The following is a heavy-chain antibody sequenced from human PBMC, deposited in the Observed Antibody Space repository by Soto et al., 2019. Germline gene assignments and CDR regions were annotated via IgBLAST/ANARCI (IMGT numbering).Heavy chain of an antibody. V-gene: IGHV1-3*01. J-gene: IGHJ4*02. D-gene: IGHD3-22*01. CDR2: INAGNGNT. CDR3: ARDYYDSSGTTPVPFDY. Sequence: GASVKVSCKASGYTFTSYAMHWVRQAPGQRLEWMGWINAGNGNTKYSQKFQGRVTITRDTSASTAYMELSSLRSEDTAVYYCARDYYDSSGTTPVPFDYWGQGTLVTVSS. CDR1: GYTFTSYA.